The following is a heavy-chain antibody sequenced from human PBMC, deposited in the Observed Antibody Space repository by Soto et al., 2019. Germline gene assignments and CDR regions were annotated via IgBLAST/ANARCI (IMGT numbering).Heavy chain of an antibody. CDR3: ARGSFSSSSSWFDP. J-gene: IGHJ5*02. CDR1: GGSISSDANF. CDR2: ISYTGRT. Sequence: PSETLSLTCTASGGSISSDANFWSWIRQLPGRGLEWIGYISYTGRTYYTPSLNSRLTISLDTSKNLFSLRLSAVTAADTAVYFCARGSFSSSSSWFDPWVQGTLVTVSS. V-gene: IGHV4-31*03. D-gene: IGHD6-6*01.